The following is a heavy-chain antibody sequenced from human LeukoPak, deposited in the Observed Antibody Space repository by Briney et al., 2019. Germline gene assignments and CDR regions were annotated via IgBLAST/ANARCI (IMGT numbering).Heavy chain of an antibody. CDR3: SRENGAFSPFGY. CDR1: GGSISNTNW. D-gene: IGHD2-8*01. V-gene: IGHV4-4*02. CDR2: ISLTGLT. Sequence: TSETLSLTCGVSGGSISNTNWWSWVRQPPGQGLEWIGEISLTGLTHYNPSLESRVTVPLDKSKNQLSLNLTSVTAADTAVYYCSRENGAFSPFGYWGQGTLVTVLS. J-gene: IGHJ4*02.